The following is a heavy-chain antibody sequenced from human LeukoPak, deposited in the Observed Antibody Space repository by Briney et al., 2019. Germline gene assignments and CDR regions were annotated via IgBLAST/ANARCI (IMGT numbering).Heavy chain of an antibody. CDR3: ARDLSATARAYDY. CDR1: GFIFSDYN. CDR2: ISISGTYI. Sequence: GGSLRLSCAASGFIFSDYNMNWVRQAPGKALEWVSFISISGTYITYADPVKGRFTISRDNAKNSLYLQMNSLRAEDTAVYSCARDLSATARAYDYWGQGTLVTVSS. D-gene: IGHD1-26*01. J-gene: IGHJ4*02. V-gene: IGHV3-21*01.